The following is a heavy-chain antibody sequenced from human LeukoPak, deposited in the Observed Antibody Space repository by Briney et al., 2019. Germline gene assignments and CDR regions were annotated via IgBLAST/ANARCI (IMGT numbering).Heavy chain of an antibody. CDR3: AKSLELVGANPEYYFDY. Sequence: GGSLRLSCAASGFTFSSYAMSWVRQAPGKGLEWVSSISSSGRNTYYADSVKGRFTISRDNSKNTLYLQMNSLRAEDTAVYYCAKSLELVGANPEYYFDYWGQGTLVTVSS. J-gene: IGHJ4*02. D-gene: IGHD1-7*01. CDR1: GFTFSSYA. CDR2: ISSSGRNT. V-gene: IGHV3-23*01.